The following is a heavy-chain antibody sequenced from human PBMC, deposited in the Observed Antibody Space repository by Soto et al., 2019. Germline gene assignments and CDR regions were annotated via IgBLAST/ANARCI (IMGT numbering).Heavy chain of an antibody. CDR1: GFTFSSYS. CDR2: ISSSSSYI. V-gene: IGHV3-21*01. J-gene: IGHJ4*02. CDR3: ARARTVTTYYFDY. Sequence: GGSLRLSCAASGFTFSSYSMNWVRQAPGKGLEWVSSISSSSSYIYYADSVKGRFTISRDNAKNSLYLQMNSLRAEDTAVYYCARARTVTTYYFDYWGQGTLVTVPS. D-gene: IGHD4-4*01.